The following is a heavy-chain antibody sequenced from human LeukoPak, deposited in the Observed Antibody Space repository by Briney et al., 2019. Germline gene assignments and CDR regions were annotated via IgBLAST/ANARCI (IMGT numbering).Heavy chain of an antibody. CDR1: GGSMSTYY. CDR3: ARRAFGGVIAANWFDP. D-gene: IGHD3-16*02. CDR2: IYDNGYT. J-gene: IGHJ5*02. Sequence: SETLSLTCAVSGGSMSTYYWSWIRQPPGKGLEWIGYIYDNGYTHYNPSLKSRVNISLDTSKSQFSLNLSSVTAADTAVYYCARRAFGGVIAANWFDPWGQGTLVTVSS. V-gene: IGHV4-59*08.